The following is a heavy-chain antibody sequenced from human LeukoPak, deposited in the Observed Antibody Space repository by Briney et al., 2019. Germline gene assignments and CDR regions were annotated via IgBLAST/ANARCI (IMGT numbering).Heavy chain of an antibody. CDR1: GFPFSSYE. J-gene: IGHJ6*03. Sequence: PGGSLRLSCAASGFPFSSYEMNWVRPAPGKGLEWVSYISSSGSTIYYADPVKGRFTISRDNAKNSLYLQMNSLRAEDTAVYYCARVVVEKQQLVRFYYYYYMDVWGKGTTVTISS. CDR2: ISSSGSTI. CDR3: ARVVVEKQQLVRFYYYYYMDV. V-gene: IGHV3-48*03. D-gene: IGHD6-13*01.